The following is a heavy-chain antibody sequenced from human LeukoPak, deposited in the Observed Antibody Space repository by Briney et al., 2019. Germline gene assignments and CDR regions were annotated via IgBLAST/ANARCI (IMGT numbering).Heavy chain of an antibody. Sequence: SETLSLTCAVYGGSFSGYYWGWIRQPPGKGLEWIGEINHSGSTNYNPSLKSRVTISVDTSKNQFSLKLSSVTAADTAVYYCARLYQRRPFDIWGQGTMVTVSS. CDR1: GGSFSGYY. CDR3: ARLYQRRPFDI. D-gene: IGHD1-1*01. CDR2: INHSGST. J-gene: IGHJ3*02. V-gene: IGHV4-34*01.